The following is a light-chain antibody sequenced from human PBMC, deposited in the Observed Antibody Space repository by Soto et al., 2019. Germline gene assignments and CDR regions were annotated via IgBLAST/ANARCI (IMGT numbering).Light chain of an antibody. CDR1: SSDVGGYSY. Sequence: QSVLTQPRSVSGSPGQSVTISCTGTSSDVGGYSYVSWFQQHPGKAPKLMIYDVSKRPSGVPDRFSGSKSGNTASLTISGLQAEDEADYYCCSFAGSYTLYVFGTGTNVTVL. V-gene: IGLV2-11*01. CDR3: CSFAGSYTLYV. CDR2: DVS. J-gene: IGLJ1*01.